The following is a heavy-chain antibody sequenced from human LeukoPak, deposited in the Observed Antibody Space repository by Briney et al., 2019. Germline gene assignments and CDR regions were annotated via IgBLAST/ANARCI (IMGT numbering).Heavy chain of an antibody. V-gene: IGHV4-59*12. CDR1: GGSISSYY. D-gene: IGHD2-15*01. CDR2: IYYSGST. CDR3: ARAVRVVVVAAGYFDY. Sequence: SETLSLTCTVSGGSISSYYWSWIRQPPGKGLEWIAYIYYSGSTNYNPSLKSRVTISVDTSKNQFSLKLSSVTAADTAVYYCARAVRVVVVAAGYFDYWGQGTLVTVSS. J-gene: IGHJ4*02.